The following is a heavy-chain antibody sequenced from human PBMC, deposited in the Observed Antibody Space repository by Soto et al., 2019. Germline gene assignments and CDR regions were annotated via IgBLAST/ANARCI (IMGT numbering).Heavy chain of an antibody. CDR3: TRSAYMDV. CDR1: GFTFGGYS. D-gene: IGHD2-2*01. V-gene: IGHV3-48*01. Sequence: GGSKRLSCGASGFTFGGYSRNWVRQAPGKGLEWVSYISSSSSTIYYADSVKGRFTISRDNAKSSLYLQMNSLRAEDTAVYYATRSAYMDVWGKGTTVTVSS. CDR2: ISSSSSTI. J-gene: IGHJ6*03.